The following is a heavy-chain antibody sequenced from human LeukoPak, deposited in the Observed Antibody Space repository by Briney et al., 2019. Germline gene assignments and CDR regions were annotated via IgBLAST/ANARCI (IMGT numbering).Heavy chain of an antibody. CDR2: ISGSGGST. J-gene: IGHJ4*02. D-gene: IGHD2-8*01. CDR3: AKDRSCTNDICHGDFDY. CDR1: GFTFSSYA. V-gene: IGHV3-23*01. Sequence: TGGSPRLSCAASGFTFSSYAVSWVRRAPGKGLEWVSSISGSGGSTYSADSVKGRFTISRDNSKNTLYLQMNSLRAEDTALYYCAKDRSCTNDICHGDFDYWGQGTLVTVSS.